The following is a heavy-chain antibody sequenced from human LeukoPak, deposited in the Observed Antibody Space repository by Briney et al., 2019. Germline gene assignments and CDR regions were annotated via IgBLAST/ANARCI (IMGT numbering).Heavy chain of an antibody. D-gene: IGHD4-17*01. CDR2: IYYSGST. CDR1: GGSISSSSYY. V-gene: IGHV4-39*01. Sequence: SETLSLTCTVSGGSISSSSYYWGWIRQPPGKGLEWIGSIYYSGSTYYNPSLKSRVTISVDTSKNQFSLKLSSVTAADTAVYYCAMGLRHFDYWGQGTLVTVSS. J-gene: IGHJ4*02. CDR3: AMGLRHFDY.